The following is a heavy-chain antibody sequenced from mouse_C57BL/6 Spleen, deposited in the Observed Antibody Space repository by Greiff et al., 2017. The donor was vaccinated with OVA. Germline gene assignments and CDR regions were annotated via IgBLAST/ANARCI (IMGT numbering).Heavy chain of an antibody. V-gene: IGHV5-4*03. CDR1: GFTFSSYA. CDR2: ISDGGSYT. J-gene: IGHJ2*01. CDR3: ARGYDGYYVSFDY. Sequence: EVMLVESGGGLVKPGGSLKLSCAASGFTFSSYAMSWVRQTPEKRLEWVANISDGGSYTYYPDNVKGRFTISRDNAKNNLYLQMSHLKTEDTAMYYCARGYDGYYVSFDYGGQGTTFTVSS. D-gene: IGHD2-3*01.